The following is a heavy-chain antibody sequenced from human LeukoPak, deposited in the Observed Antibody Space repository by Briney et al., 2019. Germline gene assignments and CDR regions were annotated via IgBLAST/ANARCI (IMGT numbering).Heavy chain of an antibody. CDR3: ASGIGKLRYSDWSKGGVDYGMDV. V-gene: IGHV1-2*02. Sequence: GASVKVSCKASGYTFTGYYMHWVRQAPGQGLERMGWINPNSGGTNYAQKFQGRVTMTRDTSISTAYMELSRLRSDDTAVYYCASGIGKLRYSDWSKGGVDYGMDVWGQGTTVTVSS. D-gene: IGHD3-9*01. J-gene: IGHJ6*02. CDR2: INPNSGGT. CDR1: GYTFTGYY.